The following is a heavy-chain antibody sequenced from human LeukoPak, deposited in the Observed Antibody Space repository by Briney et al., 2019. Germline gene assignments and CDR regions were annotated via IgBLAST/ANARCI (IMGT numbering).Heavy chain of an antibody. Sequence: PGGSLRLSCAASGFTFSSYAMHWVRQAPGKGLEWVAVISYDGSNKYYADSVKGRFTISRDNSKNTLYLQMNSLRAEDTAVYYCATGEVGATTLKDYWGQGTLVTVSS. D-gene: IGHD1-26*01. CDR1: GFTFSSYA. CDR2: ISYDGSNK. CDR3: ATGEVGATTLKDY. J-gene: IGHJ4*02. V-gene: IGHV3-30*14.